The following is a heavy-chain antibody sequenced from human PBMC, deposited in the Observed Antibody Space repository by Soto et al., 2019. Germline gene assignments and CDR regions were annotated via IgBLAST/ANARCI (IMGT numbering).Heavy chain of an antibody. V-gene: IGHV3-30-3*01. CDR3: ARDRLVYGGEDAFDI. J-gene: IGHJ3*02. Sequence: GGSLRLSCAASGFTFSSYAMHWVRQAPGKGLEWVAVISYDGSNKYYADSVKGRFTISRDNSKNTLYLQMNSLRAEDTAVYYCARDRLVYGGEDAFDIWGQGTMVTVSS. CDR2: ISYDGSNK. D-gene: IGHD2-8*01. CDR1: GFTFSSYA.